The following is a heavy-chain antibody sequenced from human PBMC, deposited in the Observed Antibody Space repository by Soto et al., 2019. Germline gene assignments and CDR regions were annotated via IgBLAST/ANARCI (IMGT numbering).Heavy chain of an antibody. V-gene: IGHV4-39*02. CDR3: ARERGYYYDSSGYSHAFDI. CDR1: GGSISSSIYY. J-gene: IGHJ3*02. D-gene: IGHD3-22*01. CDR2: IYYSGST. Sequence: SETLSLTCTVSGGSISSSIYYWGWIRHPPGNGLEWIGSIYYSGSTYYNPSLKSRVTISVDTSKNQFSLKLSSVTAADTAVYYCARERGYYYDSSGYSHAFDIWGKGTIVTVSS.